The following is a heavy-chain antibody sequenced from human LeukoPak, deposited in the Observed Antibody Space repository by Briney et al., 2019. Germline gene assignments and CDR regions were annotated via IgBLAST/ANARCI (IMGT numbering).Heavy chain of an antibody. D-gene: IGHD1-26*01. J-gene: IGHJ3*02. CDR1: GGSFSGYY. Sequence: PSETLSLTCAVYGGSFSGYYWSWIRQPPGKGLEWIGEINHSGSTNYNPSLKSRVTISVDTSKNQFSLKLSSVTAADTAVYYCARQTYSGTPSNAFDIWGQGTVVTVSS. V-gene: IGHV4-34*01. CDR2: INHSGST. CDR3: ARQTYSGTPSNAFDI.